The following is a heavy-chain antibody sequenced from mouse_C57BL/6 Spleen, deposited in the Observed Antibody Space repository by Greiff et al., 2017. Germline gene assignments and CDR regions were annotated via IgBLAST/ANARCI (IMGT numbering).Heavy chain of an antibody. Sequence: EVKLVESGGGLVKPGGSLKLSCAASGFTFSDYGMHWVRQAPGKGLEWVAYISSGSSTIYYADTVKGRITIARDNAKNTMFLQMTSLRYEDTAMCYGERGGDSYAMDDWGQGTSVTVSS. CDR1: GFTFSDYG. CDR3: ERGGDSYAMDD. V-gene: IGHV5-17*01. D-gene: IGHD2-13*01. CDR2: ISSGSSTI. J-gene: IGHJ4*01.